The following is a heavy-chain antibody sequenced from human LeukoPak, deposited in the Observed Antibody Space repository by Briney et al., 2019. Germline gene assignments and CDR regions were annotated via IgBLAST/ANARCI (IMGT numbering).Heavy chain of an antibody. D-gene: IGHD1-20*01. J-gene: IGHJ4*02. CDR2: IWYDGSNK. Sequence: GGSLRLSCAASGFTFSSYGMHWVRQAPGKGLEWVAVIWYDGSNKYYADSVKGRFTISRDNSKNTLYLQMNSLRAEDTAVYYCARGPRYNWNDFLDYWGQGTLVTVSS. CDR1: GFTFSSYG. CDR3: ARGPRYNWNDFLDY. V-gene: IGHV3-33*01.